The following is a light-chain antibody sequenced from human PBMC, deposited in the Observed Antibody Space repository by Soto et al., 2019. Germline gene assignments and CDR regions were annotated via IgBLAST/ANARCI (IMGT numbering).Light chain of an antibody. CDR3: QEYNNWHQIT. CDR1: QSISSK. J-gene: IGKJ4*01. Sequence: EIVMAQSPATLSVSPGERATLSCRASQSISSKLAWYQQKPGQAPRLLIYGASTRATGIPVRFSGSGSGTESTLTITSLQSEDFAVYYCQEYNNWHQITFGGGTKVEIK. CDR2: GAS. V-gene: IGKV3-15*01.